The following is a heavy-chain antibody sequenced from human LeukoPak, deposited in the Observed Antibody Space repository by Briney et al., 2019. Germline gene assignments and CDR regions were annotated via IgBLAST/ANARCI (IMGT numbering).Heavy chain of an antibody. V-gene: IGHV4-39*07. CDR1: GASISGSGYY. D-gene: IGHD3-22*01. CDR2: IYYTGNT. J-gene: IGHJ5*02. CDR3: ARGVPVYCYDSTSPGRRFDP. Sequence: SETLSLTCAVSGASISGSGYYLGWIRQSPGKGLEWIGNIYYTGNTYYNASLQSRVTISIDTSENQFSLKLSSVTAADTAVYYCARGVPVYCYDSTSPGRRFDPWGQGTLVTVSS.